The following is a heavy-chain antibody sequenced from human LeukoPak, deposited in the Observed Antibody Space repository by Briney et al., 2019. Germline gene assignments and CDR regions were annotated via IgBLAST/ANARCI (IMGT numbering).Heavy chain of an antibody. CDR1: GFTFSSYS. V-gene: IGHV3-21*01. D-gene: IGHD2-15*01. CDR2: ISSSSSYI. CDR3: ATQDIVVVVAATLYDAFDI. J-gene: IGHJ3*02. Sequence: GGSLRLSCAASGFTFSSYSMNWVRQAPGKGLEWVSSISSSSSYICYADSVKGRFTISRDNAKNSLYLQMNSLRAEDTAVYYCATQDIVVVVAATLYDAFDIWGQGTMVTVSS.